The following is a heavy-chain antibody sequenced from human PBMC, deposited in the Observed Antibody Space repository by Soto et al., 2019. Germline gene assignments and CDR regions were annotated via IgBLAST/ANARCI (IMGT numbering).Heavy chain of an antibody. CDR3: ARGGGYDSFDY. D-gene: IGHD5-12*01. CDR1: GASISYGGFS. CDR2: ISHLEST. J-gene: IGHJ4*02. Sequence: SETLSLTCTVSGASISYGGFSWGWIRQSPGKGLGVIGYISHLESTYFHPSFKSRLTMSIDRTRNQFSLKLSSVTAADLAVYYCARGGGYDSFDYWGQGVLVTVSS. V-gene: IGHV4-30-2*06.